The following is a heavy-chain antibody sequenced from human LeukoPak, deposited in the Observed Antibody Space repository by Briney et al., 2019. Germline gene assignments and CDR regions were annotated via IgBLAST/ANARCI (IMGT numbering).Heavy chain of an antibody. J-gene: IGHJ4*02. CDR3: ATQRGSYLWGTDFDY. CDR1: GYTFTGYY. Sequence: ASVKVSCKASGYTFTGYYMHWVGQAPGQGLEWMGWINPDSGGTNYAQKFQGRVTMTRDTSINTAYMELSRLRSNDTAVYYCATQRGSYLWGTDFDYWGQGTLVTVSS. V-gene: IGHV1-2*02. CDR2: INPDSGGT. D-gene: IGHD3-16*01.